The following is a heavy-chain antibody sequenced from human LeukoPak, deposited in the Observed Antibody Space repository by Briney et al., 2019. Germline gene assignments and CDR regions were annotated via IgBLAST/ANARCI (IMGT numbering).Heavy chain of an antibody. CDR1: GGTFSSYA. V-gene: IGHV1-69*13. CDR3: ARDPTIAVGSYYFDY. CDR2: IIPIFGTA. J-gene: IGHJ4*02. Sequence: ASVKVSCKASGGTFSSYAISWVRQAPGQGLEWMGGIIPIFGTANYAQKFQGRVTVTADESTSPAYMELSSLRSEDTAVYYCARDPTIAVGSYYFDYWGQGTLVTVSS. D-gene: IGHD6-19*01.